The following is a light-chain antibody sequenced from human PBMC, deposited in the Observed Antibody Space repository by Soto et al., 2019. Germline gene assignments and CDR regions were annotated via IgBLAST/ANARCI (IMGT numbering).Light chain of an antibody. CDR2: GAS. CDR1: QSVSSY. Sequence: EIVLTQSPATLSLSPGERATLSCRASQSVSSYLAWYQQKPGQAPRLLIYGASNRATGIPARFSGSGSGTDFTLTISSLEPEDFAVYYSQQRSNWPLTFGGGTKVEIK. V-gene: IGKV3-11*01. CDR3: QQRSNWPLT. J-gene: IGKJ4*01.